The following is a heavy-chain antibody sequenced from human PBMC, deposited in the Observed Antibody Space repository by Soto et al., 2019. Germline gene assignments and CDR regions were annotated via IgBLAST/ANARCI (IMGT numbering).Heavy chain of an antibody. J-gene: IGHJ6*02. D-gene: IGHD3-22*01. CDR2: INPNSGGT. CDR3: ARGYYYDSSGYYTRGSYYYGMDV. Sequence: GASVKVSCKASGYTFTGYYMHWARQAPGQGLEWMGWINPNSGGTNYAQKFQGRVTMTRDTSISTAYMELSRLRSDDTAVYYCARGYYYDSSGYYTRGSYYYGMDVWGQGTTVTVSS. CDR1: GYTFTGYY. V-gene: IGHV1-2*02.